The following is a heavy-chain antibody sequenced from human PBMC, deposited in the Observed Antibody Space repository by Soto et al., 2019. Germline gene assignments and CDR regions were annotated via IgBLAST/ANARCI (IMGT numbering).Heavy chain of an antibody. CDR1: GFTFSSYG. J-gene: IGHJ6*02. V-gene: IGHV3-33*01. CDR2: IWYDGSNK. D-gene: IGHD3-10*01. Sequence: QVQLVESGGGVVQPGRSLRLSCAASGFTFSSYGMHWVRQAPGKGLEWVAVIWYDGSNKYYADSVKGRFTISRDNSKNTRYMQKNSLRAEDTAVYYCARDLNFYGSGSYDYYYGMDVWGQGTTVTVSS. CDR3: ARDLNFYGSGSYDYYYGMDV.